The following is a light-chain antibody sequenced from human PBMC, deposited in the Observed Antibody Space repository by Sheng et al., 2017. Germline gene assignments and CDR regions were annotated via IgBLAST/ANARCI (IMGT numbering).Light chain of an antibody. CDR2: DAS. CDR1: QSVSSY. Sequence: EIVLTQSPATLSVSPGERATLSCRASQSVSSYLAWYQQKPGQAPRLLIYDASNRATGIPARFSGSGSGTDFTLTISSLEPEDFATYYCQQYEDLPPFRFGPGTKVDFK. CDR3: QQYEDLPPFR. V-gene: IGKV3-11*01. J-gene: IGKJ3*01.